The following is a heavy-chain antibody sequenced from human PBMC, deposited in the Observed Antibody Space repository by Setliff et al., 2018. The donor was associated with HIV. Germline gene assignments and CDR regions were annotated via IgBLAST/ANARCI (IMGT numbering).Heavy chain of an antibody. CDR1: SGSISGFY. D-gene: IGHD6-13*01. J-gene: IGHJ4*02. CDR2: ISASGTT. V-gene: IGHV4-4*07. CDR3: ARRRDGSSWYRGDFDY. Sequence: SETLSLTCTVSSGSISGFYWTWIRQPAGKGLEWIGRISASGTTAYNPSLKSRVTISVDTSKNQFSLKLSSVTAADTAVYYCARRRDGSSWYRGDFDYWGQGTLVTVSS.